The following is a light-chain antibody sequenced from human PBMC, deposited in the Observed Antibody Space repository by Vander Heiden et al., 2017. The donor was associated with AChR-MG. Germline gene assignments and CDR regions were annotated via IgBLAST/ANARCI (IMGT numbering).Light chain of an antibody. Sequence: QSALTQPASVSGSPGQSITIPCTGTSSDVGSYNLVSWYQQHPGKAPKLMIYEGSKRPSGVSNRFSGSKSGKTASLTISGLQAEDEDDYYCWSYGGSSTLVFGGGTKLTVL. V-gene: IGLV2-23*01. CDR2: EGS. CDR3: WSYGGSSTLV. CDR1: SSDVGSYNL. J-gene: IGLJ3*02.